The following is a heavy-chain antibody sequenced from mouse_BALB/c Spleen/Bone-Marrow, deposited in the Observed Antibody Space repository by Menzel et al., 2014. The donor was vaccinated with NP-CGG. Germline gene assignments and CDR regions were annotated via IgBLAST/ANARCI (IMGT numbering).Heavy chain of an antibody. V-gene: IGHV2-9*02. CDR2: IWAGGST. Sequence: VMLVESGPGLVAPSQNLSITCTVSGFSLTNYGVHWIRQPPGKGLERLGIIWAGGSTNYNSALMSRLSISKDNSKSQVFFKMNSLQTDDTAIYYCATYDYDGRFDYWGQGTTLTVSS. D-gene: IGHD2-4*01. J-gene: IGHJ2*01. CDR3: ATYDYDGRFDY. CDR1: GFSLTNYG.